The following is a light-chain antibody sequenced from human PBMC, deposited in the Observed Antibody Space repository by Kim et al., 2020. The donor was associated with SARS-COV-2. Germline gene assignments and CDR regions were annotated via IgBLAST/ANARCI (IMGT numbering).Light chain of an antibody. J-gene: IGLJ1*01. V-gene: IGLV1-51*02. CDR3: GTWDTSLSAGV. CDR1: SSNIGWND. CDR2: EEI. Sequence: SVIITCPGASSNIGWNDVASFQQLPGTAPKLLTYEEINRPSWIPNRFSGAKSGTAATLAITGLQTGDEAEYFCGTWDTSLSAGVFGTGTKVTVL.